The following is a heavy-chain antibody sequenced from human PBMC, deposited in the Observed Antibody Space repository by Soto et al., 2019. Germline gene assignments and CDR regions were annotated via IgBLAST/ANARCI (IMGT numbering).Heavy chain of an antibody. J-gene: IGHJ6*02. CDR2: ISAYNGNT. Sequence: GSSVKVSCKASGYTFTSYVISWVRQAPGQGLEWMGWISAYNGNTNYAQKLQGRVTMTTDTSTSTAYMELRSLRSDDTAVYYCARGPYCSSTSCYRPYYGMDVWGQGTTVTVSS. D-gene: IGHD2-2*01. V-gene: IGHV1-18*01. CDR3: ARGPYCSSTSCYRPYYGMDV. CDR1: GYTFTSYV.